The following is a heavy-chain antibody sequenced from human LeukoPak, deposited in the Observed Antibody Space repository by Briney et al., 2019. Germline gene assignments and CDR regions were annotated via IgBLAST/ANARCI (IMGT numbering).Heavy chain of an antibody. CDR1: GYTFTSYG. D-gene: IGHD6-6*01. CDR3: TRARIAARHFDY. J-gene: IGHJ4*02. CDR2: ISAYNGDT. V-gene: IGHV1-18*01. Sequence: ASVKVSCKASGYTFTSYGISWVRQAPGQGLEWMGWISAYNGDTNYAQKLQGRVTMTTDTSTSTAYMELSSLRSEDTAVYYCTRARIAARHFDYWGQGTLVTVSS.